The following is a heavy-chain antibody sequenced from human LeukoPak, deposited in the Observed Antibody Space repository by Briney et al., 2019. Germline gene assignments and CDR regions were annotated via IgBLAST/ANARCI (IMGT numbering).Heavy chain of an antibody. CDR2: IYTSGST. Sequence: SETLSLTCTVSGGSISSGSYYWSWIRQPAGKGLEWIGRIYTSGSTNYNPSLKSRVTISVDTSKNQYSLKLSSVTAADTAVYYCARERTRDPGAHNWFDPWGQGTLVTVSS. V-gene: IGHV4-61*02. CDR1: GGSISSGSYY. D-gene: IGHD7-27*01. J-gene: IGHJ5*02. CDR3: ARERTRDPGAHNWFDP.